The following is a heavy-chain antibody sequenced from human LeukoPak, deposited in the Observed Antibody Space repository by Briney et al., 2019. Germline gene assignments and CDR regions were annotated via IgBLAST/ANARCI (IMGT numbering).Heavy chain of an antibody. Sequence: GGSLRLSCAASGFTFSSYWMSWVRQAPGKGLEWVANIKQDGSEKYYVDSVKGRFTISRDNAKNSLYLQMNSLRAEDTAVYYCARDSVHGYYDSSGYSALFDYWGQGTLVTVSS. CDR3: ARDSVHGYYDSSGYSALFDY. V-gene: IGHV3-7*01. CDR1: GFTFSSYW. CDR2: IKQDGSEK. J-gene: IGHJ4*02. D-gene: IGHD3-22*01.